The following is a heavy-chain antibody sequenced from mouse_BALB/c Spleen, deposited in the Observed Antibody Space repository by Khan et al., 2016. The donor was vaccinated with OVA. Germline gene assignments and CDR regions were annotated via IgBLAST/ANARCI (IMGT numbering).Heavy chain of an antibody. J-gene: IGHJ2*01. CDR3: ARKNGSDFDY. Sequence: VQLKESGPELVQPGASVKISCKASGYSFTGYFMNWVMQSHGKSLEWIGRINPHIGETLYNQKFKGKATLTVDESSRTVHMELRSLASEDSAVYYCARKNGSDFDYWGQGTTLTVSS. V-gene: IGHV1-20*02. CDR2: INPHIGET. D-gene: IGHD1-1*01. CDR1: GYSFTGYF.